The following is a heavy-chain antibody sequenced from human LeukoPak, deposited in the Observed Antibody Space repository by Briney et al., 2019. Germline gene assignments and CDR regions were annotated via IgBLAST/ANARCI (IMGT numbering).Heavy chain of an antibody. V-gene: IGHV3-11*01. CDR2: ISSSGSTI. CDR3: RGYSYGKRLFDY. CDR1: GFTFSDYY. Sequence: PGGSLRLSCAASGFTFSDYYMSWIRQAPGKGLGWVSYISSSGSTIYYADSAKGRFTIPRHNAKNSLLLQMNSLRSEDTAVYYWRGYSYGKRLFDYWGQGTLVTVPS. D-gene: IGHD5-18*01. J-gene: IGHJ4*02.